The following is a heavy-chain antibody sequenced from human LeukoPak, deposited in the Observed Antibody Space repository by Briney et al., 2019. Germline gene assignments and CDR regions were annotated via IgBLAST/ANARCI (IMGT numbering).Heavy chain of an antibody. CDR2: INPSGGST. CDR3: AREPQRFLEWLYHYYYYYGMDA. Sequence: ASVKVSCKASGYTFTSYYMHWVRQAPGQGLEWMGIINPSGGSTSYAQKFQGRVTMTRDTSTSTVYMELSSLRSEDTAVYYCAREPQRFLEWLYHYYYYYGMDAWGQGTTVTVSS. V-gene: IGHV1-46*01. J-gene: IGHJ6*02. CDR1: GYTFTSYY. D-gene: IGHD3-3*01.